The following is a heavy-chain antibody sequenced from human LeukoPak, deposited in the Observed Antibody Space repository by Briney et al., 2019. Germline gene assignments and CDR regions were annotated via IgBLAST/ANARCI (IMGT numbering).Heavy chain of an antibody. Sequence: AGGSLRLSCAASGFTFSNAWMSWVRQAPGKGLEWIGRIKRKNDGETTDYAAPVKGRFTISRDDSKNQLYLQMNSLNTEDTAVYHCATLASSTEYYLHYWGQGTLVTVYS. CDR1: GFTFSNAW. CDR2: IKRKNDGETT. V-gene: IGHV3-15*01. J-gene: IGHJ4*02. D-gene: IGHD5-12*01. CDR3: ATLASSTEYYLHY.